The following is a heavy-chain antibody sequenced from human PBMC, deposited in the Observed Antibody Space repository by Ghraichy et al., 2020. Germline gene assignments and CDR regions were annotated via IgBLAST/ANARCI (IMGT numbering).Heavy chain of an antibody. D-gene: IGHD2-15*01. J-gene: IGHJ4*02. V-gene: IGHV1-2*02. CDR2: INPNSGGT. CDR1: GSHFIDSY. CDR3: ARDFTRLRYCSGGNCYPGY. Sequence: ASVKVSCKISGSHFIDSYIHWERQAPGQGLEWMGWINPNSGGTNFAQKLQGRVTMTRDTSISTAYMELSSLRSDDTAIYYCARDFTRLRYCSGGNCYPGYWGQGTLVTVSS.